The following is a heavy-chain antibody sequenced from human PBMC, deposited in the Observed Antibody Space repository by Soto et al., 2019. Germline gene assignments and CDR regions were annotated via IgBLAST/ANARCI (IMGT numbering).Heavy chain of an antibody. Sequence: QVQLVQSGAEVKKPGSSVKVSCKASGGTFSSYAISWVRQAPGQGLEWMGGIIPIFGTANYAQKFQGRVTITADESTSTAYMELSSLRSEDTAVYYCARPRSKAAADYYYGMDVWGQGTTVTVSS. CDR3: ARPRSKAAADYYYGMDV. CDR2: IIPIFGTA. CDR1: GGTFSSYA. V-gene: IGHV1-69*01. D-gene: IGHD6-13*01. J-gene: IGHJ6*02.